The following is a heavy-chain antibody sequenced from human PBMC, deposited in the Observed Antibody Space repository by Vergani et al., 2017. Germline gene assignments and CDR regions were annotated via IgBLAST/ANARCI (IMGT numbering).Heavy chain of an antibody. Sequence: QVQLQESGPGLVKPSETLSLTCAVSGYSISSGYYWGWIRQPPGKGLEWIGYIYYSGSTNYNPSLKSRVTISVDTSKNQFSLKLSSVTAADTAVYYCARDYTSFGELYEYYYYYMDVWGKGTTVTVSS. V-gene: IGHV4-61*01. CDR3: ARDYTSFGELYEYYYYYMDV. CDR2: IYYSGST. D-gene: IGHD3-10*01. J-gene: IGHJ6*03. CDR1: GYSISSGYY.